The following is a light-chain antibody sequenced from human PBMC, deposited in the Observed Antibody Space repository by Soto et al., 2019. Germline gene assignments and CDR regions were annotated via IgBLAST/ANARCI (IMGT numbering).Light chain of an antibody. Sequence: QLVLTQSPSASASLGPSVTLTCTLSSGHSSYANAWHQQQPEKGPRYLMKLNSDGSHRKGDVIPGRFSGSSSGAERYLTIAILHDEEEDYYYCQSWGTGIQVFGGGTKVTVL. CDR1: SGHSSYA. V-gene: IGLV4-69*01. J-gene: IGLJ3*02. CDR3: QSWGTGIQV. CDR2: LNSDGSH.